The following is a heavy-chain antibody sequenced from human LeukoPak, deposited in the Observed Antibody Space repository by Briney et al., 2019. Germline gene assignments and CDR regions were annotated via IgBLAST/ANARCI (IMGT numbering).Heavy chain of an antibody. Sequence: GGSLRLSCAASGFTFSSYAMSWVRQAPGKGLEWVSAISGSGGSTYYADSVKGRFTISRDNSKNTLYLQMSSLRAEDTAVYYCAKLGSDLSITMIVVVHFDYWGQGTLVTVSS. CDR1: GFTFSSYA. V-gene: IGHV3-23*01. CDR3: AKLGSDLSITMIVVVHFDY. J-gene: IGHJ4*02. CDR2: ISGSGGST. D-gene: IGHD3-22*01.